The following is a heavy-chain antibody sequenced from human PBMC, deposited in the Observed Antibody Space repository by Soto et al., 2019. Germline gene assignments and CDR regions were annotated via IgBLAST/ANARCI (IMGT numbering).Heavy chain of an antibody. J-gene: IGHJ4*02. V-gene: IGHV3-23*01. CDR2: ITYNGDNT. Sequence: GGSLRLSCAASGFTFSSYAMTWVRQAPGKGLEWVSVITYNGDNTYYVDSVRGRFTISRDNSKDTVHPQMNSLRAEDTAVYYCARYIRGPTVFYFDFWGPGVLVTVSS. D-gene: IGHD5-18*01. CDR3: ARYIRGPTVFYFDF. CDR1: GFTFSSYA.